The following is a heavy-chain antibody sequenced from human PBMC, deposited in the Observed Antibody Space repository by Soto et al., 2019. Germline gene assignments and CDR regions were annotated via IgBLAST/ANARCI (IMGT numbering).Heavy chain of an antibody. CDR3: TRGDGYNYY. D-gene: IGHD5-12*01. Sequence: EVQLVESGGGQVQPGGSLKLSCAASGFTFSDSAIHWVRQASGKGLEWVGRIRSKANSYATSYAASVQGRFTVSRDDSKAYLQMDSLNTEDTAVYYCTRGDGYNYYWGQGTLVTVSS. J-gene: IGHJ4*02. V-gene: IGHV3-73*01. CDR1: GFTFSDSA. CDR2: IRSKANSYAT.